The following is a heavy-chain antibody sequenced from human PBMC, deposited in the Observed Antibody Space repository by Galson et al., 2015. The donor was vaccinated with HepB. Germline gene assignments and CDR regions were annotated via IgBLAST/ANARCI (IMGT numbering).Heavy chain of an antibody. J-gene: IGHJ6*02. Sequence: SLRLSCAASGFTFSSCAMSWVRQAPGKGLEWVSAISGSGGSTYYADSVKGRFTISRDNSKNTLYLQMNSLRAEDTAVYYCAKDRPSGTIFGVVITNNYYYYGMDVWGQGTTVTVSS. V-gene: IGHV3-23*01. CDR2: ISGSGGST. CDR3: AKDRPSGTIFGVVITNNYYYYGMDV. CDR1: GFTFSSCA. D-gene: IGHD3-3*01.